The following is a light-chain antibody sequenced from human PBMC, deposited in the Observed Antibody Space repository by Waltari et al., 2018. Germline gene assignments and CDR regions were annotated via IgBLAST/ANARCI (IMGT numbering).Light chain of an antibody. V-gene: IGKV1-5*03. CDR2: KAS. Sequence: DIQMTQSPSTLSASVGDSVTITCRASQSISSWLAWYQQKPGKAPKLLIYKASSLESGVPSRVSGSGAGTEFTRTISSLQPDDFATYYCQQDNSYPTFGQGTKLEIK. CDR3: QQDNSYPT. J-gene: IGKJ2*01. CDR1: QSISSW.